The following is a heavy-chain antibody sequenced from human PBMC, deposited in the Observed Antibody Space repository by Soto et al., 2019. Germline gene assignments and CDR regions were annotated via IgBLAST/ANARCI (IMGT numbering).Heavy chain of an antibody. CDR2: IIPIFGTA. D-gene: IGHD2-15*01. V-gene: IGHV1-69*01. Sequence: QVQLVQSGAEVKKPGSSVKVSCKASGGTFSSYAISWVRQAPGQGLEWMGGIIPIFGTANYAQKSQGRVTITADESTSTAYMELSSLRSEDTAVYYCARGGGYCSGGSCFISYYYYYGMDVWGQGTTVTVSS. CDR1: GGTFSSYA. J-gene: IGHJ6*02. CDR3: ARGGGYCSGGSCFISYYYYYGMDV.